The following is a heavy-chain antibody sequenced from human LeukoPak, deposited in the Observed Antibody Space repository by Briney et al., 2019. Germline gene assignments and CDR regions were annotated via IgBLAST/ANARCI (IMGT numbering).Heavy chain of an antibody. D-gene: IGHD5-18*01. CDR1: GFTFSSRDW. CDR2: IKQDGSEK. CDR3: ARSGYSHGYGWGGGYYYYYMDV. V-gene: IGHV3-7*01. Sequence: PGGSLRLSCVASGFTFSSRDWMTWVRQAPGKGLEWVANIKQDGSEKYYVDSVKGRFTIFRDNAKNSVYLQMNSLRAEDTAVYYCARSGYSHGYGWGGGYYYYYMDVWGKGTTVTVSS. J-gene: IGHJ6*03.